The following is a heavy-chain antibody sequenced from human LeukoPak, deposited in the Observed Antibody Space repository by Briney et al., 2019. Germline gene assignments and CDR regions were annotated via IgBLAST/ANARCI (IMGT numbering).Heavy chain of an antibody. CDR1: GGSISSNNYY. CDR3: ARSQTGGTFDY. V-gene: IGHV4-39*01. Sequence: SETLSLTCTVSGGSISSNNYYWGWIRQPPGKGLEWVGSIYYSGSTYYNPSLKSRVIISVDTSKNQFSLQLRSVTPEDTAVYYCARSQTGGTFDYWGQGALVTVSS. J-gene: IGHJ4*02. CDR2: IYYSGST. D-gene: IGHD1-26*01.